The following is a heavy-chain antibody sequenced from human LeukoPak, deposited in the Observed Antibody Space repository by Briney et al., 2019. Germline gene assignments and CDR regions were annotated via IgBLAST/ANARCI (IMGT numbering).Heavy chain of an antibody. Sequence: SETLSLTCTVSGGSVSSGSYYWSWIRQPPGKGLEWIGYIYYSGSTNYNPSLKSRVTISVDTSKNQFSLKLSSVTAADTAVYYCARDRFRAVSGDAFDIWGQGTMVTVSS. V-gene: IGHV4-61*01. D-gene: IGHD6-19*01. CDR3: ARDRFRAVSGDAFDI. J-gene: IGHJ3*02. CDR2: IYYSGST. CDR1: GGSVSSGSYY.